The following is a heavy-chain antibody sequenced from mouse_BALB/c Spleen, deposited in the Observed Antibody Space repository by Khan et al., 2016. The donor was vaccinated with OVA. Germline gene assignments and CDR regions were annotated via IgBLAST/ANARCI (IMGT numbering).Heavy chain of an antibody. D-gene: IGHD1-1*01. J-gene: IGHJ2*01. Sequence: EVQLVESGGGLVKPGGSLRLSYEASGFTFSSYSMSWVRQTPEKRLEWVATITSGGSYTYYPDSVQGRFTISRDNAKNTLYLQMSSLKSEDTAIYFCTRDRNYYGSSFYFDYWGQGTTLTVSS. CDR2: ITSGGSYT. CDR3: TRDRNYYGSSFYFDY. CDR1: GFTFSSYS. V-gene: IGHV5-6-4*01.